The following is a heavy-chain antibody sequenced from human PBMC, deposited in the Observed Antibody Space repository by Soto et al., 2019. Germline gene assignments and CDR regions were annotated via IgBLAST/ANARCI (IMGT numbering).Heavy chain of an antibody. J-gene: IGHJ5*02. CDR2: IRSKANNYAT. V-gene: IGHV3-73*01. CDR3: TRLDDIAVVPAGP. CDR1: GFTFSDSA. D-gene: IGHD2-2*01. Sequence: GGSLRLSCAASGFTFSDSAIHWVRQASGKGLEWVARIRSKANNYATAYAASVQGRFAVSRDDSESTAYLQMNNLRTEDTAVYYCTRLDDIAVVPAGPWGQGTLVTVSS.